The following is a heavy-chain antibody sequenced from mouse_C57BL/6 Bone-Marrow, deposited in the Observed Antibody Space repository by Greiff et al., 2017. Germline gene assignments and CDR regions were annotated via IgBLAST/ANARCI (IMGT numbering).Heavy chain of an antibody. CDR1: GFTFSDYG. D-gene: IGHD1-1*01. CDR2: ISNLAYSI. CDR3: ARRGYYYGSSSSWYFDV. J-gene: IGHJ1*03. V-gene: IGHV5-15*04. Sequence: EVKLMESGGGLVQPGGSLKLSCAASGFTFSDYGMAWVRQAPRKGPEWVAFISNLAYSIYYADTVTGRFTISRENAKNTLYLEMSSRRSEDTAMYYCARRGYYYGSSSSWYFDVWGTGTTVTVSS.